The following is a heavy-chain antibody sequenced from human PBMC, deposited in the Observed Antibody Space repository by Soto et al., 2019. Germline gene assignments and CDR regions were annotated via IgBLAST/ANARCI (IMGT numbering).Heavy chain of an antibody. CDR2: IYTSGST. D-gene: IGHD5-12*01. J-gene: IGHJ4*02. Sequence: SVPLSLTCTVAGGYIISYCWSCIRQPAGKGLEWIGRIYTSGSTNYNPSLKSRVTMSVDTSNNQIFLNLTSVTAADTAVFYCVRGRSYSVYDFWGPGTLVTVSS. V-gene: IGHV4-4*07. CDR3: VRGRSYSVYDF. CDR1: GGYIISYC.